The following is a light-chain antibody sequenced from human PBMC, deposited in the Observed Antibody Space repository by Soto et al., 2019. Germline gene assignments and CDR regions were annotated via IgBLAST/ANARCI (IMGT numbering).Light chain of an antibody. CDR2: EAS. J-gene: IGKJ1*01. CDR3: QHYGRSPPSWT. Sequence: EIVLTQSPGTLSLSPGERATLSCRASQSVTSNYLAWYQQKPGQPLRLLISEASSRATGIPDRFSGSGSGTDFTLTISSLEPEDFAVYYCQHYGRSPPSWTFGQGTKVEIK. CDR1: QSVTSNY. V-gene: IGKV3-20*01.